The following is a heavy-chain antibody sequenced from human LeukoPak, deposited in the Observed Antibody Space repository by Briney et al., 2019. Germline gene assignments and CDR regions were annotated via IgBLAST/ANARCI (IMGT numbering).Heavy chain of an antibody. Sequence: PSETLSLTCTVSGESINNNYWSWIRQPAGKGLEWIGRIFSSGSTLYNASLKSRVTMSVDTSKSQFSLKLNSVTAADPAVYYCARVGYGGYGALDYWGQGTLVTVSS. CDR3: ARVGYGGYGALDY. J-gene: IGHJ4*02. CDR1: GESINNNY. CDR2: IFSSGST. D-gene: IGHD4-23*01. V-gene: IGHV4-4*07.